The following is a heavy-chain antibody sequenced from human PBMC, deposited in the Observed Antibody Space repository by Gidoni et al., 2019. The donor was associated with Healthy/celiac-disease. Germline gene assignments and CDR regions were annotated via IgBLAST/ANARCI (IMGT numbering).Heavy chain of an antibody. D-gene: IGHD2-15*01. CDR1: GFTFSSYE. V-gene: IGHV3-48*03. CDR2: ISSSGSTI. CDR3: ARRWTSSAFDI. Sequence: EVQLVESGGGLVQPGGSLRLSCAASGFTFSSYEMNWVRQAPGKGLEWVSYISSSGSTIYYADSVKGRFTISRDNAKNSLYLQMNSLRAEDTAVYYCARRWTSSAFDIWGQGTMVTVSS. J-gene: IGHJ3*02.